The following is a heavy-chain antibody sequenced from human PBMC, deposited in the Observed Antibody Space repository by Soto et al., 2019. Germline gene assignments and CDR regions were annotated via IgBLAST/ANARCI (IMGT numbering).Heavy chain of an antibody. J-gene: IGHJ3*02. D-gene: IGHD6-13*01. Sequence: SESLSLTCTVSGDSFCNYYWSWIRQPPGKGLEWIGYIYYSGSTNYNPSLKSRVTISVDTSKNQFSLKLSSVTAADTAVYYCARHLWVGSSWYLGAFDIWGQGTMVTVSS. CDR1: GDSFCNYY. CDR3: ARHLWVGSSWYLGAFDI. CDR2: IYYSGST. V-gene: IGHV4-59*08.